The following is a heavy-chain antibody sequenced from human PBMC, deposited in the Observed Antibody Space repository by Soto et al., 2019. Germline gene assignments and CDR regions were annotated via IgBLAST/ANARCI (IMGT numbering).Heavy chain of an antibody. V-gene: IGHV3-23*01. CDR2: ISGSGGST. J-gene: IGHJ3*02. CDR3: AKDPLPYDFWSGIGHVFDI. Sequence: GWSLRLSCAASGFTFSSYAMSWVRQAPGKGLEWVSAISGSGGSTYYADSVKGRFTISRDNSKNTLYLQMNSLRAEDTAVYYFAKDPLPYDFWSGIGHVFDIWSQ. CDR1: GFTFSSYA. D-gene: IGHD3-3*01.